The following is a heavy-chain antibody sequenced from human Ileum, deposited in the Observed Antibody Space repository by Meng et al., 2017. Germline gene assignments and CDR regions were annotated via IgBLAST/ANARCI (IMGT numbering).Heavy chain of an antibody. Sequence: QVQLQESGPGLLEHSGTMVLSGAVYGDSISNSSGGNWVRQARGEGLEWIGEIYHSGLVNYNLSLKSRVTLSIDKSKNQFSLKLISVTAADTGVYYCAANSGKKMHSWGQGTLVTVSS. J-gene: IGHJ4*02. V-gene: IGHV4-4*02. CDR1: GDSISNSSG. CDR3: AANSGKKMHS. CDR2: IYHSGLV. D-gene: IGHD4-23*01.